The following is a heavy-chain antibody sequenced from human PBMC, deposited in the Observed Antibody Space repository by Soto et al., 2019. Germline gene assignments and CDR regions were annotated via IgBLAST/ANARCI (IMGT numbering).Heavy chain of an antibody. V-gene: IGHV4-34*01. CDR2: INHSGST. D-gene: IGHD2-8*02. J-gene: IGHJ4*02. CDR3: ARDKITGLFDY. CDR1: GGSFSGYY. Sequence: TSETLSLTCAVYGGSFSGYYWTWIRQPPGTGLEWIGEINHSGSTNYNPSLKSRVTISVDTSKNQFSPKLTSVTAADTAVYYCARDKITGLFDYWGQGTLVTVS.